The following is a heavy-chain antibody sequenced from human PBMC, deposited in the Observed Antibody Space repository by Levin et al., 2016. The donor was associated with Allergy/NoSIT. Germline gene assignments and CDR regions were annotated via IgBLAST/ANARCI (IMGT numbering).Heavy chain of an antibody. CDR2: IWYDGSNK. Sequence: WIRQPPGKGLEWVAVIWYDGSNKYYADSVKGRFTISRDNSKNTLYLQMNSLRAEDTAVYYCARDRWNYYYYMDVWGKGTTVTVSS. D-gene: IGHD2-15*01. J-gene: IGHJ6*03. V-gene: IGHV3-33*01. CDR3: ARDRWNYYYYMDV.